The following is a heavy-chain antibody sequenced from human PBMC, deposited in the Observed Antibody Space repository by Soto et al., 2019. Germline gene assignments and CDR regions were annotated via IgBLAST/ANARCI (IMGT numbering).Heavy chain of an antibody. CDR1: GGTFSSYA. Sequence: SVKVSCKASGGTFSSYAISWVRQAPGQGLEWMGGIIPIFGTANYAQKFQGRVTITADESTSTAYMELSSLRSEDTAVYYCARAPVTTVYYYYYGMDVWGQGTTVTVSS. V-gene: IGHV1-69*13. CDR2: IIPIFGTA. J-gene: IGHJ6*02. D-gene: IGHD4-17*01. CDR3: ARAPVTTVYYYYYGMDV.